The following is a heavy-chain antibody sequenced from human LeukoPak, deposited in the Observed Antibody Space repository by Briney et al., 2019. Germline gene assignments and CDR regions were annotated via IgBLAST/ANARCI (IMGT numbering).Heavy chain of an antibody. J-gene: IGHJ4*02. CDR2: MNPNSGNT. CDR3: ARAGYSYGYAPGY. D-gene: IGHD5-18*01. V-gene: IGHV1-8*03. Sequence: ASVKVSCKASGYTFTSYDINWVRQATGQGLEWMGWMNPNSGNTGYAQKFQGRVTITRNTSISTAYMELSSLRSEDTAVYYCARAGYSYGYAPGYWGQGTLVTVSS. CDR1: GYTFTSYD.